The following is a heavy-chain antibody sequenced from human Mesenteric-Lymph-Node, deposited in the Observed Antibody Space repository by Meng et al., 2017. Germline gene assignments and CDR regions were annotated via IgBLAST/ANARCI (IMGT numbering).Heavy chain of an antibody. V-gene: IGHV4-31*03. Sequence: QVQLQDSGPGLVKPSQTLSLTLTVSGGSISSGGYYWSWIRQHPGKGLEWIGYIYYSGSTYYNPSLKSRVTISVDMSKNQFSLKLSSVTAADTAVYYCARAYYCSSTSCVNWFDPWGQGTLVTVSS. CDR2: IYYSGST. D-gene: IGHD2-2*01. J-gene: IGHJ5*02. CDR3: ARAYYCSSTSCVNWFDP. CDR1: GGSISSGGYY.